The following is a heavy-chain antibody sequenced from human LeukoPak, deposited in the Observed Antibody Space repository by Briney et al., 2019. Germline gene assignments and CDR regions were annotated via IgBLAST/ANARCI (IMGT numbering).Heavy chain of an antibody. Sequence: SVKVSCKASGGTFSSYAISWVRQAPGQGLEWMGGIIPIFGTANYAQKFQGRVTITTDESTSTAYMELSSLRSEDTAVYYCARVDIAAAGVWYNWFDPWGQGTLVTVSS. CDR3: ARVDIAAAGVWYNWFDP. CDR2: IIPIFGTA. V-gene: IGHV1-69*05. CDR1: GGTFSSYA. D-gene: IGHD6-13*01. J-gene: IGHJ5*02.